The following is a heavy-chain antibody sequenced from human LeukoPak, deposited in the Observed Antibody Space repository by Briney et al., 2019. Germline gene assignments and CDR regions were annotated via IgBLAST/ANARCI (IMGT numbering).Heavy chain of an antibody. Sequence: SETLSLTCTVSGGSISGYYWSWIRQPPGKGLEWIGYIYYSGSTNYNPSLKSRVTISVDTSKNQFSLKLSSVTAADTAVYYCARGGADDFWSGYYPNWFDPWGQGTLVTVSS. CDR2: IYYSGST. J-gene: IGHJ5*02. D-gene: IGHD3-3*01. V-gene: IGHV4-59*01. CDR1: GGSISGYY. CDR3: ARGGADDFWSGYYPNWFDP.